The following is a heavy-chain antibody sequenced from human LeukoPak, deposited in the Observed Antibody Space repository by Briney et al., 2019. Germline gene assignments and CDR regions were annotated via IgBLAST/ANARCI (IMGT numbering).Heavy chain of an antibody. CDR1: GGSISSDY. V-gene: IGHV4-39*01. CDR2: IYLSGRT. CDR3: ARSLRGGYYFTGDY. D-gene: IGHD3-22*01. J-gene: IGHJ4*02. Sequence: KPSETLSLTCTVSGGSISSDYWGWIRQPPGKGLEWIGSIYLSGRTYYNPSLKSRVTISVDTSKNQFSLRLNSVTAADTAAYYCARSLRGGYYFTGDYWGQGTLVTVSS.